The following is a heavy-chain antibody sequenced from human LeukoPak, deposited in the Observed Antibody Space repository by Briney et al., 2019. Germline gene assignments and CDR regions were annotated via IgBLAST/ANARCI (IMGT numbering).Heavy chain of an antibody. CDR3: ARGSNDYIY. CDR2: IFPILGIA. V-gene: IGHV1-69*04. D-gene: IGHD4-11*01. CDR1: GGPFSRYA. Sequence: GYPVNASCKVSGGPFSRYAIRWVRKVHGHGLEWKARIFPILGIANYAHKIHGRVTITADKSTSTAYMELSSLRSEDTAVYYCARGSNDYIYCGQETLVTVSS. J-gene: IGHJ4*02.